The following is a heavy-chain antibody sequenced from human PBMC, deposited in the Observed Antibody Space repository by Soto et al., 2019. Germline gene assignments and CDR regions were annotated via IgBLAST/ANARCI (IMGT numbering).Heavy chain of an antibody. Sequence: GGSLRLSCAASGFTFSDYYMSWIRQAPWKGLEWVSYISSSGSTIYYADSVKGRFTISRDNAKNSLYLQMNSLRAEDTPVYYCARDAHLGYSSSFVGYWGQGTLVTVSS. CDR1: GFTFSDYY. CDR2: ISSSGSTI. J-gene: IGHJ4*02. V-gene: IGHV3-11*01. CDR3: ARDAHLGYSSSFVGY. D-gene: IGHD6-13*01.